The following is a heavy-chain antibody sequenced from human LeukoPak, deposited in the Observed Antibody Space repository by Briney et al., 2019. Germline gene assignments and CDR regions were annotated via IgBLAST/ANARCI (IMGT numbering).Heavy chain of an antibody. J-gene: IGHJ4*02. CDR2: ISYDGSNK. D-gene: IGHD3-10*01. CDR3: ARDLIKLLWFGEPTADY. CDR1: GFTFSSYA. V-gene: IGHV3-30*04. Sequence: PGRSLRLSCAASGFTFSSYAMHWVRQAPGKGLEWVAVISYDGSNKYYADSVKGRFTISRDNSKNTLYLHTNRLRADDTAVYYCARDLIKLLWFGEPTADYWGQGTLVTVSS.